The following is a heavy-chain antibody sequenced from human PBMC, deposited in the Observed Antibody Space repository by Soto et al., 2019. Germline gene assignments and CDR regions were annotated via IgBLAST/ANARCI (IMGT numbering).Heavy chain of an antibody. CDR2: INHSGST. D-gene: IGHD6-13*01. CDR3: ARGTQQLVGENWFDP. Sequence: SATLSLTCAVYGGSFSGYYWSWIRQPPGKGLEWIGEINHSGSTNYNPSLKSRVTISVDTSKNQFSLKLSSVTAADTAVYYCARGTQQLVGENWFDPWGQGTLVTVSS. J-gene: IGHJ5*02. CDR1: GGSFSGYY. V-gene: IGHV4-34*01.